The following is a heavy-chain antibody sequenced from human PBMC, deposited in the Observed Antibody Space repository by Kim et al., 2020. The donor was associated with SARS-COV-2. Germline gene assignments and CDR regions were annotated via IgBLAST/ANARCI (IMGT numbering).Heavy chain of an antibody. V-gene: IGHV3-33*05. CDR3: ARDQWGGTYGSGSYNFDY. J-gene: IGHJ4*02. Sequence: GGSLRLSCAASGFTFSSYGMHWVRQAPGKGLEWVAVISYDGSNKYYVDSVKGRFTISRDNSKNTLYLQMNSLRAEDTAVYYCARDQWGGTYGSGSYNFDYWGQGTLVTVSS. CDR1: GFTFSSYG. D-gene: IGHD3-10*01. CDR2: ISYDGSNK.